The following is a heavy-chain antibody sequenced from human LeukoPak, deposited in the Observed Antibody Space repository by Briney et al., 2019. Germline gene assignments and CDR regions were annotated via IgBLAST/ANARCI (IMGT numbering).Heavy chain of an antibody. Sequence: GGSLRLSCAASGFTFSSYSMNWVRQAPGKGLEWVSSISSSSSYIYYADSVKGRYTISRDNAKNSLYLQMNSLRAEDTAVYYCARDGLVKSGYSYGYGGDAFDIWGQGTMVTVSS. J-gene: IGHJ3*02. CDR1: GFTFSSYS. CDR3: ARDGLVKSGYSYGYGGDAFDI. D-gene: IGHD5-18*01. V-gene: IGHV3-21*01. CDR2: ISSSSSYI.